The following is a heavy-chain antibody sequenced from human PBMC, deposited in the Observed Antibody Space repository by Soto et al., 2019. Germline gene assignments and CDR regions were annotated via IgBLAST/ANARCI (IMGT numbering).Heavy chain of an antibody. J-gene: IGHJ6*02. D-gene: IGHD2-15*01. V-gene: IGHV1-8*01. CDR2: MNPNSGNT. Sequence: QVQLVQSGAEVKKPGASVKVSCKASGYTFTSYDINWVRQATGQGLEWMGWMNPNSGNTGNAQKFQGRVTMTRNTSISTAYMELSSLRSEDTAVYYCARSYCSGGSCYPLDYYYGMDVWGQGTTVTVSS. CDR3: ARSYCSGGSCYPLDYYYGMDV. CDR1: GYTFTSYD.